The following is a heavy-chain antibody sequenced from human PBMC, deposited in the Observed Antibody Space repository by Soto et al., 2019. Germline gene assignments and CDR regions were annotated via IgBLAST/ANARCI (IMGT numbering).Heavy chain of an antibody. CDR3: AREGPYCSSASCYRNEYFQH. CDR2: ISSSGSTI. J-gene: IGHJ1*01. Sequence: GGSLRLSCAASGFTFSDYYMSWIRQAPGKGLEWVSYISSSGSTIYYADSVKGRFTISRDNAKNSLYLQMNSLRAEDTAVYYCAREGPYCSSASCYRNEYFQHWGQGTLVTVSS. D-gene: IGHD2-2*02. CDR1: GFTFSDYY. V-gene: IGHV3-11*01.